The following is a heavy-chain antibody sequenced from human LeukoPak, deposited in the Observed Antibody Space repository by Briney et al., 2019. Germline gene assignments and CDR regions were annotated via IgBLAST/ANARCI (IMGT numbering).Heavy chain of an antibody. CDR2: ISSDGSNK. Sequence: GGSLRLSCAASGLTFSSYGMYGVRQAPGKGLEWVAVISSDGSNKYYVDSVKGRFTISRDNSKNTLYLQMNSLRAEDTAVYYCAKDSTPVAGNNYYRMDVWGQGTTVSVSS. J-gene: IGHJ6*02. CDR3: AKDSTPVAGNNYYRMDV. D-gene: IGHD6-19*01. CDR1: GLTFSSYG. V-gene: IGHV3-30*18.